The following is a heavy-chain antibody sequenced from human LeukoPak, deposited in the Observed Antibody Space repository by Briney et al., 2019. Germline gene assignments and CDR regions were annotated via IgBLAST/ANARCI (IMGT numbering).Heavy chain of an antibody. CDR2: MNPNSGNT. CDR3: ARSIRSLDAFDI. CDR1: GYTFTSYD. Sequence: ASVKVSCKASGYTFTSYDINWVRQATGQGLEWMGWMNPNSGNTGYAQEFQGRVTMTRNTSISTAYMELSSLRSEDTAVYYCARSIRSLDAFDIWGQGTMVTVSS. V-gene: IGHV1-8*01. D-gene: IGHD1-26*01. J-gene: IGHJ3*02.